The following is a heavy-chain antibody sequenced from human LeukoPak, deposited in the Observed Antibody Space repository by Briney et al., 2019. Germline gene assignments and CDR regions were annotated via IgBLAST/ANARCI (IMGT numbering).Heavy chain of an antibody. CDR3: AKSAIGGLLRYFDWLLGY. CDR2: ISGNGGTT. CDR1: GFTFSSYA. V-gene: IGHV3-23*01. Sequence: QPGGSLRLSCAASGFTFSSYAMSWVRQAPGKGLEWVSAISGNGGTTYYADSVKGRFTISRDNSKNTLYLQMNSLRAEDTAVYYCAKSAIGGLLRYFDWLLGYWGQGTLVTVSS. D-gene: IGHD3-9*01. J-gene: IGHJ4*02.